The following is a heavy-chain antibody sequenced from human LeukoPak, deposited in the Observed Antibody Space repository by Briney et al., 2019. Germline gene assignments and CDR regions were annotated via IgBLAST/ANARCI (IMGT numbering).Heavy chain of an antibody. CDR1: GFTFSSYA. CDR3: AKYYRGYNYYYMDV. CDR2: ISGSGGTT. D-gene: IGHD3-22*01. J-gene: IGHJ6*03. V-gene: IGHV3-23*01. Sequence: GGSLRLSCAASGFTFSSYAMSWVRQAPGKGLEWVSGISGSGGTTYYAHSVKGRFTISRDNSKNTLYLQMNSLRAEDTAIYYCAKYYRGYNYYYMDVWGKGTTVTVSS.